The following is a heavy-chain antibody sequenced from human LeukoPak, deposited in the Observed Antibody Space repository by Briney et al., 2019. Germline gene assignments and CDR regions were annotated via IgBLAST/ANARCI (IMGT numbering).Heavy chain of an antibody. CDR1: GFTFSDYY. D-gene: IGHD3-3*01. CDR2: ISSSGSTI. V-gene: IGHV3-11*01. J-gene: IGHJ3*02. CDR3: ANSPLRFLEWSDAFDI. Sequence: PGGSLRLSCAASGFTFSDYYMSWIRQAPGKGLEWVSYISSSGSTIYYADSVKGRFTISRDNSKNTLYLQMNSLRAEDTAVYYCANSPLRFLEWSDAFDIWGQGTMVTVSS.